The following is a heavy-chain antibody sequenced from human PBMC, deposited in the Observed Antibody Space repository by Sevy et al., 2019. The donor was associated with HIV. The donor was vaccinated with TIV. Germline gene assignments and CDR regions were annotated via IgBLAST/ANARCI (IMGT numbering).Heavy chain of an antibody. CDR1: GFTFSSYS. Sequence: GGSLRLSCAASGFTFSSYSMNWVRQAPGKGLGWVSSISSSSSYIYYADSVKGRFTISRDNAKNSLYLQMNSLRAEDTAVYYCARYIAVAGTSGIDYWGQGTLVTVSS. D-gene: IGHD6-19*01. J-gene: IGHJ4*02. V-gene: IGHV3-21*01. CDR2: ISSSSSYI. CDR3: ARYIAVAGTSGIDY.